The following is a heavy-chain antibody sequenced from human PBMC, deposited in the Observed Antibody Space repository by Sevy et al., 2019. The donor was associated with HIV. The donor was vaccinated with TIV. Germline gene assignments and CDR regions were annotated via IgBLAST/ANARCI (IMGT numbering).Heavy chain of an antibody. CDR3: ARVSVYYYDSSGYYTTGNAFDI. D-gene: IGHD3-22*01. J-gene: IGHJ3*02. CDR1: GFTVGSNY. Sequence: GGALRLSCAASGFTVGSNYMSWVRQAPGKGLEWVSIIYSGVTPSYADSVKGRFTISKDNSKNTLYLQMNSMRAEDTAWYYCARVSVYYYDSSGYYTTGNAFDIWGQGTMVTVSS. CDR2: IYSGVTP. V-gene: IGHV3-53*01.